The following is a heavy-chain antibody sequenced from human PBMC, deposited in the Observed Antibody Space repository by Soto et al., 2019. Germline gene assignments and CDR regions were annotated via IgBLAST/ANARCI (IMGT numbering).Heavy chain of an antibody. D-gene: IGHD3-9*01. J-gene: IGHJ4*02. Sequence: QVQLQQWGAGLLKPSETLSLTCAVYGGSFRGYYWSWIRQPPGKGLEWIGEINHSGSTNYNPSLKGRVTISVDTSKTQFSLKLSSVTAADTAVYYCARRARLTGYSYYFDYWGQGTLVTVSS. CDR1: GGSFRGYY. V-gene: IGHV4-34*01. CDR3: ARRARLTGYSYYFDY. CDR2: INHSGST.